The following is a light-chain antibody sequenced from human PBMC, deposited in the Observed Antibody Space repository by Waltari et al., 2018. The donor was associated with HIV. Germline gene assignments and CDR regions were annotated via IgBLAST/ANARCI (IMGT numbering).Light chain of an antibody. V-gene: IGKV4-1*01. CDR1: QTVFYSYDNRNY. J-gene: IGKJ4*02. CDR2: WAS. Sequence: DIVITQSPVSLSVYLGERSTIDCLIIQTVFYSYDNRNYLAWYQQKPGQPPKLLIYWASTREFGVPERFSGSGSGTDFTLTISSLQADDVAVYYCQQYYSAPLTFGGGTKVESK. CDR3: QQYYSAPLT.